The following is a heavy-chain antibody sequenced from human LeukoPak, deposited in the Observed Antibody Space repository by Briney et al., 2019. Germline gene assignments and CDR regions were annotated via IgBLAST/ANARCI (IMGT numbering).Heavy chain of an antibody. CDR1: GFTFSSYA. CDR2: FGGSGGTT. D-gene: IGHD4-17*01. CDR3: ARGSDKDYGDYVL. Sequence: GGSLRLSCAASGFTFSSYAMSWVRQAPGKGLEWVSAFGGSGGTTYYADSAKGRFTISRDNSENTLYLQMNTLRAEDTALYYCARGSDKDYGDYVLWGQGTMVTVSS. V-gene: IGHV3-23*01. J-gene: IGHJ3*01.